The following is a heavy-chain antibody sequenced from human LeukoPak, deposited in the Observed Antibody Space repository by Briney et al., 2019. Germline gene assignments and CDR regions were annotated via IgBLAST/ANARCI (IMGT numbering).Heavy chain of an antibody. J-gene: IGHJ6*03. CDR3: ARHGHRGPLQQLVSYYYYYMDV. CDR1: GYSFTSYW. CDR2: IYPGDSDT. V-gene: IGHV5-51*01. Sequence: KSGESLKISCKGSGYSFTSYWIGWVRQMPGKGLEWMGIIYPGDSDTRYSPSFQGQVTISADKSISTAYLQWSSLKAPDTAMYYCARHGHRGPLQQLVSYYYYYMDVWGKGTTVTVSS. D-gene: IGHD6-6*01.